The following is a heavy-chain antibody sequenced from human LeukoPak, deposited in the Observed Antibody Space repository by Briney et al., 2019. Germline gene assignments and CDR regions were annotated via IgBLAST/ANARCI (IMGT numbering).Heavy chain of an antibody. CDR2: VYHSGST. J-gene: IGHJ5*02. CDR1: GGSISSSSYY. D-gene: IGHD2/OR15-2a*01. V-gene: IGHV4-39*07. CDR3: AKVGYCNTVTCYGWFDP. Sequence: SETLSFTCTVSGGSISSSSYYWGWIRQPPGKGLEWIASVYHSGSTYYNPSLRSRVTISADSSKNQFYLELSSVTAADTAVYYCAKVGYCNTVTCYGWFDPWGQGALVTVSS.